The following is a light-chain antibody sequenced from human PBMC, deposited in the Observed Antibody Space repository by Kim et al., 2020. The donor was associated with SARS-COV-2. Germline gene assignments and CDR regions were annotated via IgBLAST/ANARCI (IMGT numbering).Light chain of an antibody. J-gene: IGLJ3*02. Sequence: ASVKITCTLSSGHSTCTNGWHQQQPEKGPRYLMKVNSDGSHSKGDGIPDRFSGSSSGAERYLTISSLQSDDEADYYCQTWGTGFRMFGGGTQLTVL. CDR1: SGHSTCT. CDR3: QTWGTGFRM. V-gene: IGLV4-69*01. CDR2: VNSDGSH.